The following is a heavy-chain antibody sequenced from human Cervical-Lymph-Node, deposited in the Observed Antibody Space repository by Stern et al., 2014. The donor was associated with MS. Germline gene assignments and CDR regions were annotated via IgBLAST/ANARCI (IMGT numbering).Heavy chain of an antibody. CDR3: ARSNSSGYYHPFDH. CDR1: GASISSGDYY. Sequence: QVQLQESGPGLVRPSQTLSLTCTVSGASISSGDYYWSWIRQRPGKGLEWIGYIYYTGTTYYNPSLNSLITISVDTSKTQFSLRLTSVTAADTAVYYCARSNSSGYYHPFDHWGQGTLVTVSS. CDR2: IYYTGTT. V-gene: IGHV4-31*01. J-gene: IGHJ4*02. D-gene: IGHD3-22*01.